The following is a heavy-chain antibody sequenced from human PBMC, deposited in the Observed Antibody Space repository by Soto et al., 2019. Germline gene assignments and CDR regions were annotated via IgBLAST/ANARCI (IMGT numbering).Heavy chain of an antibody. Sequence: SETLSLTCAVSGGPINSGDYSWTWIRQPPGRGLEWIGNIHHRGTTYYTPSLKSRATISLDTSKNLFSLNLTSVTAADTAVYYCARTTYLDFWKSHYFDLWGRGNLVTVSS. CDR1: GGPINSGDYS. CDR2: IHHRGTT. CDR3: ARTTYLDFWKSHYFDL. J-gene: IGHJ4*02. D-gene: IGHD3-3*01. V-gene: IGHV4-30-2*01.